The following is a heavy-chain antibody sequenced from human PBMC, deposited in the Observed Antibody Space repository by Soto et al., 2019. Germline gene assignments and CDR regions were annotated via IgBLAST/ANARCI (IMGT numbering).Heavy chain of an antibody. CDR1: GFTFSSYA. CDR2: ISYDGSNK. J-gene: IGHJ4*02. Sequence: GESLKISCAASGFTFSSYAMHWVRQAPGKGLEWVAVISYDGSNKYYADSVKGRFTISRDKSKNTLYLQMNSLRAEDTAVYYCAREGGGFNPVGYFDYWGQGTLVTVSS. V-gene: IGHV3-30-3*01. CDR3: AREGGGFNPVGYFDY. D-gene: IGHD3-16*01.